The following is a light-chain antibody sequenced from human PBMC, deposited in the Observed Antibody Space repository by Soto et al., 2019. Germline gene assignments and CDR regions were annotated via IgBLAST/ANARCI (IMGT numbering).Light chain of an antibody. CDR1: HRLLYSSNNKNY. J-gene: IGKJ1*01. CDR3: QQYYSTPLT. CDR2: WAS. Sequence: IVMTQSPDSLAVSLGERATIPCKSPHRLLYSSNNKNYLAWYQQKPGQPPKLLIYWASTRESGVPDRFSGRGSGTDFTLTISSLQAEDVAVYYCQQYYSTPLTFGQGTKVDIK. V-gene: IGKV4-1*01.